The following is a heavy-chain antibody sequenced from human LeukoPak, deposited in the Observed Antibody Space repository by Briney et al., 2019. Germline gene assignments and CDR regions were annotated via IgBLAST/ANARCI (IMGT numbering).Heavy chain of an antibody. J-gene: IGHJ4*02. D-gene: IGHD1-26*01. CDR1: GYTFTGYY. CDR3: AEVRYSGSYYF. CDR2: INPNSGGT. V-gene: IGHV1-2*02. Sequence: GASVKVSCKASGYTFTGYYMHWVRQAAGQGLEWMGWINPNSGGTNYAQKFQGRATMTRDTSISTAYMELSRLRSDDTAMYYCAEVRYSGSYYFWGQGTLVTVSS.